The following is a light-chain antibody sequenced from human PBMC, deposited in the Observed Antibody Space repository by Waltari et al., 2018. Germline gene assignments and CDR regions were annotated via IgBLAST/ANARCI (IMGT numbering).Light chain of an antibody. J-gene: IGLJ2*01. Sequence: SYVLTQAPSVSVAPGQTAKITCGGSQFGTRGVYWYQQKPGQAPVLVIYDETDRPSGIPDRFSGSKSGNTASLTVSGLQTEDEAHYYCSSYAGSNNFAVFGGGTKLTVL. CDR3: SSYAGSNNFAV. CDR1: QFGTRG. CDR2: DET. V-gene: IGLV3-21*02.